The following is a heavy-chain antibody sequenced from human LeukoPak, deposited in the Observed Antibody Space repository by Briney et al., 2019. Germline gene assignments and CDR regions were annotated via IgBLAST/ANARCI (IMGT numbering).Heavy chain of an antibody. CDR2: VSPNSGGT. CDR1: GYTFTGYF. D-gene: IGHD1-26*01. V-gene: IGHV1-2*02. Sequence: GASVKVSCKASGYTFTGYFVHWLRQAPGHGLEWMGWVSPNSGGTDYAQKFQGGVTMTRDTSISTAYMELSSLISDDTAVYYCARGSSEAGPTRGYFDYWGQGTLVTVSS. CDR3: ARGSSEAGPTRGYFDY. J-gene: IGHJ4*02.